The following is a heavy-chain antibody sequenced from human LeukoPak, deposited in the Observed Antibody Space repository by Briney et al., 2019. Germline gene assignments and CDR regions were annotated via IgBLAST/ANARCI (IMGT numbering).Heavy chain of an antibody. CDR3: ARDRGAAAGN. D-gene: IGHD6-13*01. CDR2: ISGSGGTT. V-gene: IGHV3-23*01. J-gene: IGHJ4*02. CDR1: GFTFRNYA. Sequence: GGSLRLSCAASGFTFRNYAIKWVRQAPGKGLEWVAVISGSGGTTYYADSVKGRFTMSRDNSKNTVYLQLDSLRAEDTAVYYCARDRGAAAGNWGQGTLVTVSS.